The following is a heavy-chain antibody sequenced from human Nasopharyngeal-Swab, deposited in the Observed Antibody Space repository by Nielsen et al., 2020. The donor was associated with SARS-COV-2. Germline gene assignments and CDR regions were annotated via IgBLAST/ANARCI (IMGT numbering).Heavy chain of an antibody. D-gene: IGHD6-13*01. CDR1: GFTFSSYA. J-gene: IGHJ3*02. CDR3: ARARPRLSRSIAAAGLAPFDI. V-gene: IGHV3-30-3*01. CDR2: MSYDGSNK. Sequence: GESLKISCAASGFTFSSYAMHWVRQAPGKGLEWVAFMSYDGSNKYYADSVKGRFSISRDNSNNTLYLQMSSLRPEDTAVYFCARARPRLSRSIAAAGLAPFDIWGQGTMVTVSS.